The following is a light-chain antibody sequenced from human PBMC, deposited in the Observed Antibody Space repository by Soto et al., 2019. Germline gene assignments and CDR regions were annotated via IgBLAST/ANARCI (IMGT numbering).Light chain of an antibody. Sequence: QSVLTQPPSVSGAPGQRVTISCTGSSSNIGAGYDVHWYQQLPGTAPKLLIYGNSNRPSGVPDRFYGSKSGTSASLAITGLQAEDEADYYCQSYDSSLSLVVFGGGTQLTVL. CDR2: GNS. CDR3: QSYDSSLSLVV. CDR1: SSNIGAGYD. J-gene: IGLJ2*01. V-gene: IGLV1-40*01.